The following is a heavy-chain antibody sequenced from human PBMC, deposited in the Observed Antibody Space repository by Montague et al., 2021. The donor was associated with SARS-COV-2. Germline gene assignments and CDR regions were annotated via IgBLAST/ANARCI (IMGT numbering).Heavy chain of an antibody. Sequence: PALVKPTQTLTLTCTFSGFSLSTSGMCVSWIRQPPGKALEWLAHXXWDDDKYYSTSLKTRLTISKDTSKIQVVLTMTNMDPVDTATYYCARTHYDILAGYYIAGDYGGQGTLVTVSS. V-gene: IGHV2-70*01. CDR1: GFSLSTSGMC. CDR2: XXWDDDK. J-gene: IGHJ4*02. CDR3: ARTHYDILAGYYIAGDY. D-gene: IGHD3-9*01.